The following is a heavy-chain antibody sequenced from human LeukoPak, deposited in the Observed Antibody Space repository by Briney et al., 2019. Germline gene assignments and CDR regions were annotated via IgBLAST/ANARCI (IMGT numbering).Heavy chain of an antibody. V-gene: IGHV4-34*01. CDR2: INHSGST. Sequence: PSETLSLTCAVYGGSFSGYYWSWIRQPPGKGLEWIGEINHSGSTNYNPSLKSRVTISVDTSKNQFSLKLSSVPAADTAVYYCARFYYYYYGMDVWGQGTTVTVSS. J-gene: IGHJ6*02. CDR3: ARFYYYYYGMDV. CDR1: GGSFSGYY.